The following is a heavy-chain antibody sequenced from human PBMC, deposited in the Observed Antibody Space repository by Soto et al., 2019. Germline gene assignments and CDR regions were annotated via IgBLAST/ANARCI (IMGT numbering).Heavy chain of an antibody. J-gene: IGHJ4*02. CDR1: GFTFSSYA. CDR3: AKDLFSVGQLVDY. Sequence: EVQLLESGGGLVQPGGSLRLSCAASGFTFSSYAMSWVRQAPGKGLEWVSAISGSGGSTYYADSVKGRFTISRDNSKTTLYLKMNSLRAEDTAVYYCAKDLFSVGQLVDYWGQGTLVTVSS. V-gene: IGHV3-23*01. CDR2: ISGSGGST. D-gene: IGHD6-6*01.